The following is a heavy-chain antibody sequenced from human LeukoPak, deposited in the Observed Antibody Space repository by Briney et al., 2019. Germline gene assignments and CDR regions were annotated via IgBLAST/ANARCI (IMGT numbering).Heavy chain of an antibody. D-gene: IGHD3-16*01. V-gene: IGHV4-39*01. J-gene: IGHJ4*02. CDR1: GGSISSSTYY. Sequence: KPSEPLSLTCTVSGGSISSSTYYWGWIRQPPGKGLEWIGSIYYSGSTYYNPSLKSRVTISVDTAKNQFSLKVFSVTAADTAVYYCARYYGTKTNFTDDWGQGTLVTVSS. CDR3: ARYYGTKTNFTDD. CDR2: IYYSGST.